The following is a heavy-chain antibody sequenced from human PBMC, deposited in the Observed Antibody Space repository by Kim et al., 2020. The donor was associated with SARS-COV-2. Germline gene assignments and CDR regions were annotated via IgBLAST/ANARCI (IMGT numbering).Heavy chain of an antibody. CDR2: ISYDGTKA. D-gene: IGHD2-2*02. CDR1: GFMFSNFG. CDR3: AKTMYTTISAIDV. J-gene: IGHJ6*02. V-gene: IGHV3-30*18. Sequence: GGSLRLSCEGSGFMFSNFGMHWVRQAPGKGLEWVGRISYDGTKAYYGDSVAGRFTISRDNSKNSLNLEMSSLRTEDTAIYYCAKTMYTTISAIDVWGQG.